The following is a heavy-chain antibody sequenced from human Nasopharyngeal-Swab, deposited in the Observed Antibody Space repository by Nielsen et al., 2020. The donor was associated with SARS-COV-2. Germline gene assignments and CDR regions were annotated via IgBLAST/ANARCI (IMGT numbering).Heavy chain of an antibody. D-gene: IGHD2-21*01. CDR3: AREDKIAAFDI. CDR1: GFSFSSYS. V-gene: IGHV3-23*01. CDR2: IGGSGYET. J-gene: IGHJ3*02. Sequence: GESLKISCVASGFSFSSYSMTWVRQAPGQGLEWVSIIGGSGYETYTADSVKGRFSISRDNSENTLYLQMNSLRVEDTAIYYCAREDKIAAFDIWGQGTMVTVSS.